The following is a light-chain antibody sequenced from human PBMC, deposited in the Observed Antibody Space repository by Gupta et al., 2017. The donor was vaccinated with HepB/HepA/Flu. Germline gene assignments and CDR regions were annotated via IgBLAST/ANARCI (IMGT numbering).Light chain of an antibody. CDR3: QQDMNYLWA. J-gene: IGKJ5*01. Sequence: IQMTQSPSTLSASVGERVTISCRASQSINNWLAWYQQKPGKVPKLLIYKASTLESGVPSRFSGSGSGTEFTLTISSLQPDDFATYYCQQDMNYLWAFGQGTRLEVK. V-gene: IGKV1-5*03. CDR1: QSINNW. CDR2: KAS.